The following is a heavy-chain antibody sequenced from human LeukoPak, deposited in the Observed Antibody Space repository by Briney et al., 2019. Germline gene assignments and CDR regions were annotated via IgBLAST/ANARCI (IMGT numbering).Heavy chain of an antibody. CDR3: ARDASSISAIFGTDY. CDR1: GFNFSTYS. CDR2: ISSSSGYI. V-gene: IGHV3-21*01. J-gene: IGHJ4*02. Sequence: GSLRLSCAASGFNFSTYSMTWVRQAPGKGLEWVSSISSSSGYIFYADSMKGRFTISRDNAKNSLYLQMNSLRAEDTAVYYCARDASSISAIFGTDYWGQGTLVTVSS. D-gene: IGHD3-3*01.